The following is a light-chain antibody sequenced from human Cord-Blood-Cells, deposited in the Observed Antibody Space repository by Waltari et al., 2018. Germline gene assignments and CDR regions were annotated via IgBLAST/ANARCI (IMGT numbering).Light chain of an antibody. J-gene: IGLJ2*01. CDR1: SSDVGGYNY. Sequence: QSALTHPRSVSGSPGQSVTISCTGTSSDVGGYNYVSCYQQHPGKAPKLMIYDVSKRPSGVPERCSGSKSGNTASLTISGLQAEDEADYYCCSYAGSVVFGGGTKLTVL. CDR2: DVS. CDR3: CSYAGSVV. V-gene: IGLV2-11*01.